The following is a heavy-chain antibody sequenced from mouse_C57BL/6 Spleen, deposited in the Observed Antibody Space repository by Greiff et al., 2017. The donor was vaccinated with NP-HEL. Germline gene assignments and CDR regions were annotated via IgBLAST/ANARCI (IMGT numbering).Heavy chain of an antibody. V-gene: IGHV5-17*01. Sequence: EVKLVESGGGLVKPGGSLKLSCAASGFTFSDYGMHWVRQAPEKGLEWVAYISSGSSTIYYADTVKGRFTISRDNAKNTLFLQMTSLRSEDTAMYYCAREDHDGYYVAWFAYWGQGTLVTVSA. CDR3: AREDHDGYYVAWFAY. CDR1: GFTFSDYG. J-gene: IGHJ3*01. CDR2: ISSGSSTI. D-gene: IGHD2-3*01.